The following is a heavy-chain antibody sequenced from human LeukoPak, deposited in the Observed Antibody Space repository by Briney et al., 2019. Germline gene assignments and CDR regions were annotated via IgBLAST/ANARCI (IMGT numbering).Heavy chain of an antibody. CDR3: ASISGASWGDF. Sequence: GGSLRLSCAASGFTFSSFTLHWVRQAPGKGLEWVAVISSDGNNKYYVDSVKGRFTISRDNSKNTLYLQMTSLRADDTAMYFCASISGASWGDFWGQGTQVTISS. CDR1: GFTFSSFT. CDR2: ISSDGNNK. D-gene: IGHD3-16*01. J-gene: IGHJ4*02. V-gene: IGHV3-30-3*01.